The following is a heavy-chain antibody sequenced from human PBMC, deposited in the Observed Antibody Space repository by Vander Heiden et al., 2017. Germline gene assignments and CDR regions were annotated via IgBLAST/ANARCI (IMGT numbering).Heavy chain of an antibody. D-gene: IGHD3-10*01. CDR2: IYYSGST. V-gene: IGHV4-61*01. CDR3: AWGRDTMLDY. CDR1: GGSVSSGRYY. J-gene: IGHJ4*02. Sequence: QVQLQDSGPGLVKPSETLSLTCTVSGGSVSSGRYYWSWIRQPPGKGLEWIGYIYYSGSTNYNPSLKSRVTISVDTSKNQFSLKLSSVTAADTAVYYCAWGRDTMLDYWGQGTLVTVSS.